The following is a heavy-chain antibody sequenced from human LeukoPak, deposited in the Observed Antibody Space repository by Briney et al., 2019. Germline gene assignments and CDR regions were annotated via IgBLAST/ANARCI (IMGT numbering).Heavy chain of an antibody. D-gene: IGHD6-13*01. Sequence: GGSLRLSCAASGFTFSSFGMHWVRQSPGKGLEWEAVIWYDGSTKVYADSVKGRFTISRDNSRNTLYLQVNSLRAEDTAVYYCARDRYSSMWSVFEYWGQGALVTVSS. CDR1: GFTFSSFG. CDR3: ARDRYSSMWSVFEY. V-gene: IGHV3-33*01. CDR2: IWYDGSTK. J-gene: IGHJ4*02.